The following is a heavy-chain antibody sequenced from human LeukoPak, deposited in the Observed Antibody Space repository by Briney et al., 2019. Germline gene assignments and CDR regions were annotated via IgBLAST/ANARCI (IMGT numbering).Heavy chain of an antibody. J-gene: IGHJ3*01. CDR3: ARLLDNDISGDPDTFDV. CDR2: VSYTGRP. V-gene: IGHV4-59*11. CDR1: GGSLSGHY. Sequence: SETLSLTCTVSGGSLSGHYWSWIRQPPGKRLEWIGYVSYTGRPKYNPSLQSRVTISIDTSKRQFSLKLTSVTSADTAVYSCARLLDNDISGDPDTFDVWGQGTTVIVSS. D-gene: IGHD3-22*01.